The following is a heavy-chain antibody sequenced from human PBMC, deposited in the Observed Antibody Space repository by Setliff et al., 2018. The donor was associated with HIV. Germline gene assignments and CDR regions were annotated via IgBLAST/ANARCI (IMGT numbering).Heavy chain of an antibody. J-gene: IGHJ4*02. Sequence: TGGSLRLSCAASGFPLRNYAMSWVRQAPGKGLEWVSVISGRGDSTYYADSVKGRFTISRDNSKNTLYLQMNSLRAEDTAVYYCTRGGFLEWLGDFWGQGTLVTVSS. D-gene: IGHD3-3*01. V-gene: IGHV3-23*01. CDR3: TRGGFLEWLGDF. CDR2: ISGRGDST. CDR1: GFPLRNYA.